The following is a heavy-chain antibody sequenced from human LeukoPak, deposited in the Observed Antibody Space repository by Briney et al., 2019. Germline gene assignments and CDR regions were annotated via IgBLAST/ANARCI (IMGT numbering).Heavy chain of an antibody. CDR1: GYTFTGYY. CDR3: ARARPGEIVVVITVHQGYYFDY. Sequence: ASVKVSCKASGYTFTGYYMHWVRQAPGQGLEWMGWINPNSGGTNYAQKFQGRVTMTRDTSISTAYMELSRLRSDDTAVYYCARARPGEIVVVITVHQGYYFDYWGQGTLVTVSS. J-gene: IGHJ4*02. V-gene: IGHV1-2*02. CDR2: INPNSGGT. D-gene: IGHD3-22*01.